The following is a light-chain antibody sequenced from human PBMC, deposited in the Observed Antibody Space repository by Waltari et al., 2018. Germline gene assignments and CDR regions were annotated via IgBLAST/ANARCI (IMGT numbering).Light chain of an antibody. J-gene: IGKJ1*01. CDR3: QQYDNWLWT. V-gene: IGKV3-15*01. CDR2: GAS. CDR1: QTIYHN. Sequence: EIVMTQSTATLSVSPGERATLACRASQTIYHNLAWYQQKPGQAPRLLIYGASTRATGIPVRFRGSGSGTEFTLTISSLQSEDFAFYYCQQYDNWLWTFGQGTKVEF.